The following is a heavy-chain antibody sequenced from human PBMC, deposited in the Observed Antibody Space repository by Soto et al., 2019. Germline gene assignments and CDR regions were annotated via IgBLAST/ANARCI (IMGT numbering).Heavy chain of an antibody. Sequence: QVQLVQSGAEVKKPGSSVKVSCKASGGTFSRYTINWVRQAPGQGLEWMGRIIPIAAIANYTQKFQGRVPITVDQSATTASMDLSSLRSDDTAVYYCARGPTIVRGAPSWFDPWGQGTLVTVSS. CDR2: IIPIAAIA. V-gene: IGHV1-69*02. J-gene: IGHJ5*02. CDR3: ARGPTIVRGAPSWFDP. CDR1: GGTFSRYT. D-gene: IGHD3-10*01.